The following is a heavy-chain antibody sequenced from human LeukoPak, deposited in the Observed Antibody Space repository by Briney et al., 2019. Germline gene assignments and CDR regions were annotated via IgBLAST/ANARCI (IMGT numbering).Heavy chain of an antibody. CDR3: VRNGYDSSGYHFCSDS. CDR2: IHHSGGT. CDR1: DGSFSDYN. Sequence: SETLSLPCAVYDGSFSDYNWSWIRQSPGKGLEWIGEIHHSGGTNYSPSLKSRITLSVDPSKNQLSLRLSSVTAADTAVYYCVRNGYDSSGYHFCSDSRGRGTLVTVSS. J-gene: IGHJ4*02. D-gene: IGHD3-22*01. V-gene: IGHV4-34*01.